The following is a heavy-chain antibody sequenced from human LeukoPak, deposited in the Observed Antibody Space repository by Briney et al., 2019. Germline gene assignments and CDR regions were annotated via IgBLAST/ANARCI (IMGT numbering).Heavy chain of an antibody. CDR1: GGSFSDHY. Sequence: PSETLSLTCAVYGGSFSDHYWNWIRQPPGKGLEWIGEINHSGTTNYNASLKSRVTISVDTSKNHFSLKLNSMPAADTAVYYCARKASHFSYGLRAIDYWGQGNLVTVSS. J-gene: IGHJ4*02. CDR2: INHSGTT. CDR3: ARKASHFSYGLRAIDY. V-gene: IGHV4-34*01. D-gene: IGHD5-18*01.